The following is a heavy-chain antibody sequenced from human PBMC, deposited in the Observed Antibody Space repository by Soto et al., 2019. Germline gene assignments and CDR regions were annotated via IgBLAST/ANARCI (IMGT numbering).Heavy chain of an antibody. V-gene: IGHV1-46*03. CDR2: INPSGGST. D-gene: IGHD2-2*01. CDR3: ASYQYCSSTICRFDAFDI. Sequence: QVQLVQSGAEVKKPGASVKVSCKASGYTFTSYYMHWVRQAPGQGLEWMGIINPSGGSTSYAQKLQGRVTMTRDTSTSTVYMELSSLRSEDTALYYCASYQYCSSTICRFDAFDIFGQWTMVTVSS. J-gene: IGHJ3*02. CDR1: GYTFTSYY.